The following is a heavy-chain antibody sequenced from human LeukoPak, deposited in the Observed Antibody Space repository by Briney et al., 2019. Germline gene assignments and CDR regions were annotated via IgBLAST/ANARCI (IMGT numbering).Heavy chain of an antibody. J-gene: IGHJ6*02. CDR1: GGSIGTYY. Sequence: SETLSLTCTVSGGSIGTYYWSWIRQPPGKRLEWIGYIYYSGSTNNNPSLKRRVTISVVMSKNQFSLNLSSVTAADTAVYYCARAQGSHYYYGLDVWGQGTTVTVSS. CDR3: ARAQGSHYYYGLDV. V-gene: IGHV4-59*01. CDR2: IYYSGST.